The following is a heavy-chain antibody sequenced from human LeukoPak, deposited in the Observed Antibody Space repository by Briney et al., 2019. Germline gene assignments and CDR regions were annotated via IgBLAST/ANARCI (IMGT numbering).Heavy chain of an antibody. Sequence: PSETLSLTCTVTGGSISNYYWSWIRQPPGKGLEWIGYIYISGSTNCNPSLKSRVTMSRDTSKNRFSLKLGSVTAADTAVYYCARGGWELELDYWGQGILVTVSS. CDR2: IYISGST. D-gene: IGHD1-26*01. J-gene: IGHJ4*02. CDR3: ARGGWELELDY. V-gene: IGHV4-59*01. CDR1: GGSISNYY.